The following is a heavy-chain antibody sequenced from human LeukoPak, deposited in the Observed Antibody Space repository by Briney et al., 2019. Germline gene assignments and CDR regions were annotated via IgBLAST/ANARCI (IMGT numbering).Heavy chain of an antibody. CDR2: IGGDGGST. V-gene: IGHV3-23*01. Sequence: GGSLRPPCAASGSTFAGYAMGWFGQPQGKGLDWVSAIGGDGGSTYYAGSVKGRFTISRDNSKNTLYLHMNSLRAEDTAVYYCARDSAAYSSSYFAYWGQGTLVTVSS. J-gene: IGHJ4*02. D-gene: IGHD6-13*01. CDR3: ARDSAAYSSSYFAY. CDR1: GSTFAGYA.